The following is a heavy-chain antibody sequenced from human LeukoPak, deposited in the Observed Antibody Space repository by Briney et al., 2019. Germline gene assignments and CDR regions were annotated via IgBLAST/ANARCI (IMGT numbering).Heavy chain of an antibody. J-gene: IGHJ4*02. D-gene: IGHD3-22*01. CDR3: ARDSSGYYGKGSYFDY. Sequence: SETLSLICTVSGGSISSSSYYWGWIRQPPGKGLEWIGSIYYSGSTYYNPSLKSRVTISVDTSKNQFSLKLSSVTAADTAVYYCARDSSGYYGKGSYFDYWGQGTLVTVSS. CDR2: IYYSGST. V-gene: IGHV4-39*01. CDR1: GGSISSSSYY.